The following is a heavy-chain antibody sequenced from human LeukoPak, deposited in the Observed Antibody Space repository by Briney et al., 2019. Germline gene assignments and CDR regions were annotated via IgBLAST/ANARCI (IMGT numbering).Heavy chain of an antibody. CDR2: ISYDGSNK. CDR1: GFTFSTYG. CDR3: ANREYHLPALY. Sequence: GGSLRLSCAASGFTFSTYGMHWVRQAPGKGLEWVAVISYDGSNKYYADSVKGRFTISRDDSKNTLYLQMNSLRAEDTAVYYCANREYHLPALYWGQGTLVTVSS. D-gene: IGHD2-2*01. J-gene: IGHJ4*02. V-gene: IGHV3-30*18.